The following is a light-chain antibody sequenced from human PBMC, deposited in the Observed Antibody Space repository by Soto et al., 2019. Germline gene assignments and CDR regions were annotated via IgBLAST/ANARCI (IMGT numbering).Light chain of an antibody. J-gene: IGKJ4*01. CDR2: DAS. CDR1: QSVSSS. CDR3: QQSYSFPRT. V-gene: IGKV3-11*01. Sequence: EIVLIQSPATLSLSPGERATLSCRASQSVSSSLAWYQQNPGQAPRLLIFDASNRATGIPVRFSGSQSGTEFTLTISSLQPEDFATYYCQQSYSFPRTFGGGTKVEFK.